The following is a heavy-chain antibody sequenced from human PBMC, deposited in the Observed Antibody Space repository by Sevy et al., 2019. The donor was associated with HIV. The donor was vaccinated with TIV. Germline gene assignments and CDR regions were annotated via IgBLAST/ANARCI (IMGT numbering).Heavy chain of an antibody. CDR2: MNPNSGNT. J-gene: IGHJ6*02. CDR1: GYTFTRYD. D-gene: IGHD2-15*01. V-gene: IGHV1-8*01. CDR3: ARALSVRRDQNCSGGSCRYSYYYYGMDV. Sequence: ASVKVSCKASGYTFTRYDINWVRQATGQGLEWMGWMNPNSGNTGYAQKFQGRVTMTWNTSISTAYLELSSLRSEDTAVYYCARALSVRRDQNCSGGSCRYSYYYYGMDVWGQGTTVTVSS.